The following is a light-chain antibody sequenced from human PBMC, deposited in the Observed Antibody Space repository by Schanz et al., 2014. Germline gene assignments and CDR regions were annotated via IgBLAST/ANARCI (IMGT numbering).Light chain of an antibody. CDR3: QQYDNLPGT. CDR2: GAS. J-gene: IGKJ4*01. V-gene: IGKV3-15*01. CDR1: QSVNSN. Sequence: IVMTQSPATLSVSPGERASLSCRASQSVNSNLAWYQQKPGQAPRLLIYGASTRATGIPARFSGSGSGSGFTLTISSLQSEDFATYYCQQYDNLPGTFGGGTKVEIK.